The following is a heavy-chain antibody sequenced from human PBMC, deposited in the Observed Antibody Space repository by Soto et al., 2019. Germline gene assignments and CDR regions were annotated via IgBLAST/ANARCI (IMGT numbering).Heavy chain of an antibody. V-gene: IGHV1-2*04. CDR3: ARARYYYDSSGYYYDLYYFDY. D-gene: IGHD3-22*01. J-gene: IGHJ4*02. Sequence: VASVKVSCKASGYTFTGYYMHWVRQAPGQGLEWMGWINPNSGGTNYAQKFQGWVTMTRDTSISTAYMELSRLRSDDTAGYYCARARYYYDSSGYYYDLYYFDYWGQGTLVTVSS. CDR1: GYTFTGYY. CDR2: INPNSGGT.